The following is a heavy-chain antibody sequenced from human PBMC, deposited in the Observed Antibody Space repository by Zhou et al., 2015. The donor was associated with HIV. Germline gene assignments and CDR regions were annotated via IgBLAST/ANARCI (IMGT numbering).Heavy chain of an antibody. D-gene: IGHD6-13*01. CDR2: IIPIFGTA. J-gene: IGHJ6*02. CDR3: ARKSDSSSLPMDYYYGMDV. Sequence: QVQLVQSGAEVKKPGSSVKVSCKASGGTFSSYAISWVRQAPGQGLEWMGGIIPIFGTANYAQKFQGRVTITADESTSTAYMELSSLRSEDTAVYYCARKSDSSSLPMDYYYGMDVWGQGTTVTVSS. V-gene: IGHV1-69*01. CDR1: GGTFSSYA.